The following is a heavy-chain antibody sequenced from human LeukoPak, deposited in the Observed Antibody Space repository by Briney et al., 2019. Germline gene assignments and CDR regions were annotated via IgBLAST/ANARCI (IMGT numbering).Heavy chain of an antibody. V-gene: IGHV4-34*01. CDR3: ARGKRWFWELSSWYNWFDP. CDR2: INHSGST. J-gene: IGHJ5*02. D-gene: IGHD3-10*01. CDR1: GGSFSGYY. Sequence: PSETLSLTCAVYGGSFSGYYWSWIRQPPGKGLEWIGEINHSGSTNYNPSLKSRVTISVDTSKNQFSLKLSSVTAADTAVYYCARGKRWFWELSSWYNWFDPWGQGTLVTVSS.